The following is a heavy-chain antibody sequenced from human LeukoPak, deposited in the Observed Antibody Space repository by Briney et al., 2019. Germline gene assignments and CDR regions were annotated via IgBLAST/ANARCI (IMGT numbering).Heavy chain of an antibody. V-gene: IGHV3-73*01. D-gene: IGHD3-3*01. CDR1: GFTFSGSA. CDR2: IRSKANSYAT. Sequence: GGSLRLSCAASGFTFSGSAMHWVRQASGKGLEWVGRIRSKANSYATAYAASVKGRFTISRDDSKNTAYLQMNSLKTEDTAVYYCTRHKDDFWSGRYNYYMDVWGKGTTVTVSS. CDR3: TRHKDDFWSGRYNYYMDV. J-gene: IGHJ6*03.